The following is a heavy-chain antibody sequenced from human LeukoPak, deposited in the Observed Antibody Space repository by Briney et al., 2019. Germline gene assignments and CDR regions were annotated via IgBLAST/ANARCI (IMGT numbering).Heavy chain of an antibody. V-gene: IGHV1-69*13. CDR1: GGTFSSYA. J-gene: IGHJ4*02. CDR3: ARGGPYYYDSSGYYYDY. D-gene: IGHD3-22*01. Sequence: SVKVSCKASGGTFSSYAISWVRQAPGQGLEWMGGIIPIFGTANYAQKFQGRVTITADESTSTAYMELSSLRSEDTAVYYCARGGPYYYDSSGYYYDYWGQGTLVTVSS. CDR2: IIPIFGTA.